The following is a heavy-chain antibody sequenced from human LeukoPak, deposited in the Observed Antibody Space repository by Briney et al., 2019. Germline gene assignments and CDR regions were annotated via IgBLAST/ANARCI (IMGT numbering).Heavy chain of an antibody. CDR1: GFTFSSYA. Sequence: PGGSLRLSCAASGFTFSSYAMHWVRQAPGKGLEWVAVISYDGSNKYYADSVKGRFTISRDNSKNTLYLQMNSLRAEDTAEYYCARDEYLWSGYYPNQVFDYWGQGTLVTVSS. CDR3: ARDEYLWSGYYPNQVFDY. J-gene: IGHJ4*02. D-gene: IGHD3-3*01. V-gene: IGHV3-30*04. CDR2: ISYDGSNK.